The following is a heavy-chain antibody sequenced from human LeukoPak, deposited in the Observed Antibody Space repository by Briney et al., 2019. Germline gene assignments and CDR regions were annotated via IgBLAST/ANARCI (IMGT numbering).Heavy chain of an antibody. J-gene: IGHJ6*03. CDR2: ISSSSSYI. Sequence: PGGSLRLSCAASGFTFSSYSMNWVRQAPGKGLEWVSSISSSSSYIYYADSVKGRFTISRDNAKNSLYLQMNSLRAEDTAVYSCARDISSSYYYYMDVWGKGTTVTVSS. V-gene: IGHV3-21*01. CDR1: GFTFSSYS. CDR3: ARDISSSYYYYMDV. D-gene: IGHD6-6*01.